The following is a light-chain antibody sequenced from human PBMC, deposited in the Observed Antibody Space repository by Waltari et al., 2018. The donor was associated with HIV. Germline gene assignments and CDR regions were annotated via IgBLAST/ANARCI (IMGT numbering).Light chain of an antibody. J-gene: IGLJ3*02. Sequence: QVVVTQSPSASASLGASVTLTCTLSSDYSSNAIEWHQQHPGKGPRYLMKVNSDGTRMKGEGIPDRFSGSNSGPERYLTISSLQSEDEADYYCKTWGTALEVFGGGTRLTVL. V-gene: IGLV4-69*01. CDR1: SDYSSNA. CDR2: VNSDGTR. CDR3: KTWGTALEV.